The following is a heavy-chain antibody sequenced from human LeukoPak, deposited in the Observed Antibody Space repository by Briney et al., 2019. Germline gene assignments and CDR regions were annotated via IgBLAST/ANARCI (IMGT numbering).Heavy chain of an antibody. Sequence: PSETPSLTCTVSGGTISSSRYYWGWIRQPPGKGLEWIGCIYSSGSTYYNPSLKCRVTISVDTSKNQFSLKLSSVTAADTAVYYCARHVVDILTPIDYWGQGTLVTVSS. J-gene: IGHJ4*02. V-gene: IGHV4-39*01. CDR3: ARHVVDILTPIDY. D-gene: IGHD3-9*01. CDR2: IYSSGST. CDR1: GGTISSSRYY.